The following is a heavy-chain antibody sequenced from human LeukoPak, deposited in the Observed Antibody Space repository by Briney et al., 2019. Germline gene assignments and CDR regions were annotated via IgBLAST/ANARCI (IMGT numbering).Heavy chain of an antibody. J-gene: IGHJ3*02. CDR1: GFTSSSYG. V-gene: IGHV3-33*06. CDR3: ANWGLVGSFDI. D-gene: IGHD3-16*01. CDR2: IWYDGSNK. Sequence: GGSLRLSCAASGFTSSSYGMHWVRQAPGKGLEWVAVIWYDGSNKYYADSVKGRFTISRDNSKNTLYLQMNSLRAEDTAVYYCANWGLVGSFDIWGQGTMVTVSS.